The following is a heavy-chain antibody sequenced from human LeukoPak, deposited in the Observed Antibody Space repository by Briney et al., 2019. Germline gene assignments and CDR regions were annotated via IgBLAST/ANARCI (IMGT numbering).Heavy chain of an antibody. V-gene: IGHV6-1*01. CDR1: GDSVSSNIAA. Sequence: SQTLSLTCAISGDSVSSNIAAWHWIRQSPSRGLEWLTRTYYRSKWHTDYAVSVKGRITINADTSNNQFSLQLDSVTPEDTAVYYCARSEVTAAAGTEDAFDIWGQGTMVTVSS. J-gene: IGHJ3*02. CDR3: ARSEVTAAAGTEDAFDI. CDR2: TYYRSKWHT. D-gene: IGHD6-13*01.